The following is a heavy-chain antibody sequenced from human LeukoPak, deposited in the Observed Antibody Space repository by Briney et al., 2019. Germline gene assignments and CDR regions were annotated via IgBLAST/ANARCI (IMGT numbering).Heavy chain of an antibody. V-gene: IGHV3-53*01. CDR2: IYSGGST. CDR3: VRARGIAARERPTDY. CDR1: GFTVSSNY. D-gene: IGHD6-6*01. Sequence: GGSLRLSCAASGFTVSSNYMSWVRQAPGKGLEWVSVIYSGGSTYYADSVKGRFTISRDNSKNTLYLQMNSLRAEDTAVYYCVRARGIAARERPTDYWGQGTLVTVSS. J-gene: IGHJ4*02.